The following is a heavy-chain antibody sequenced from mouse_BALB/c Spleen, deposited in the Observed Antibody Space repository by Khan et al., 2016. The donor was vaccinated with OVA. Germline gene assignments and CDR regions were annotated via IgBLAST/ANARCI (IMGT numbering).Heavy chain of an antibody. CDR1: GFTFSTFA. CDR2: ISRGGDYF. D-gene: IGHD1-1*01. CDR3: ARHNYGPFAY. J-gene: IGHJ3*01. V-gene: IGHV5-9-3*01. Sequence: EVELVESGGDLVKPGGSQKLSCSASGFTFSTFAMSWVRQTPEKRLEWVATISRGGDYFYYPDSVTGRFTISRDNVKNTLYLQMSSLRSEDTAMYYCARHNYGPFAYWGQGTLVTVSA.